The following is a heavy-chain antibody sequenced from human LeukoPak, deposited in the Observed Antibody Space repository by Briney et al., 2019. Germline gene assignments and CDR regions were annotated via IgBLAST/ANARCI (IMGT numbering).Heavy chain of an antibody. CDR3: ARVDTAMVADY. D-gene: IGHD5-18*01. CDR1: GYTFTSYY. Sequence: ASVKVSCKASGYTFTSYYMHWVRQAPGQGLEWMGIINPSGGSTSYAQKFQGRVTMTRDTSTSTVYMELGSLRSEDTAVYYCARVDTAMVADYWGQGTLVTVSS. CDR2: INPSGGST. J-gene: IGHJ4*02. V-gene: IGHV1-46*01.